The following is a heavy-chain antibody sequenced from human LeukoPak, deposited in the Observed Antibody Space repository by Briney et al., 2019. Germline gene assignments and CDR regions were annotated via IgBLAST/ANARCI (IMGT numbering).Heavy chain of an antibody. Sequence: GGSLRLSCAASGFTFSSYWMSWVRQAPGKGLEWVANIKQDGSGKYYVDSVKGRFTISRDNAKNSLYLQMNSLRAEDTAVYYCAREEDIVVVVAALDHDAFDIWGQGTMVTVSS. CDR2: IKQDGSGK. J-gene: IGHJ3*02. CDR3: AREEDIVVVVAALDHDAFDI. V-gene: IGHV3-7*01. CDR1: GFTFSSYW. D-gene: IGHD2-15*01.